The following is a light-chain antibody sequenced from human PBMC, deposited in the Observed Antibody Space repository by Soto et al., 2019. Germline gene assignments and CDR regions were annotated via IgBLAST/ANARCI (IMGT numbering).Light chain of an antibody. CDR1: SSDVGGYNY. J-gene: IGLJ1*01. CDR3: SSYTSSSTPPYV. CDR2: EVS. Sequence: QSALTQPASVSGSPGQSITISCTGTSSDVGGYNYVSWYQQHPGKAPKLMIYEVSNRPSGVSNRFSGSKSGNTASLTISGLQAEDEADYYCSSYTSSSTPPYVFGTGNKVTVL. V-gene: IGLV2-14*01.